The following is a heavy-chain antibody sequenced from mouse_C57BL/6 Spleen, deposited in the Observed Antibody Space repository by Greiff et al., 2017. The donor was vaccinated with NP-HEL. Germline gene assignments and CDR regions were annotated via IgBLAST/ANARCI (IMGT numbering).Heavy chain of an antibody. Sequence: EVQLQQSGPELVKPGASVKMSCKASGYTFTDYNMHWVKQSHGKSLEWIGYINPNNGGTSYNQKFKGQATLTVNKSSSTAYMELRSLTSEDSAVYYCARDYGSSYDWYFDVWGTGTTVTVSS. CDR3: ARDYGSSYDWYFDV. J-gene: IGHJ1*03. CDR2: INPNNGGT. CDR1: GYTFTDYN. V-gene: IGHV1-22*01. D-gene: IGHD1-1*01.